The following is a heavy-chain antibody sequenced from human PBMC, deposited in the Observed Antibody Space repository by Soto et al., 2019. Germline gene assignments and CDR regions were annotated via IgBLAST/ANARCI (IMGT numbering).Heavy chain of an antibody. V-gene: IGHV4-39*01. J-gene: IGHJ6*02. CDR2: IYYSGST. D-gene: IGHD2-8*01. CDR1: GGSISSSSYY. Sequence: PSETLSLTCTVSGGSISSSSYYWGWIRQPPGKGLEWIGSIYYSGSTYYNPSLKSRVTISVDTSKNQFSLKLSSVTAADTAVYYCARHGVWWLRSGGMDVWGQGTTVTVSS. CDR3: ARHGVWWLRSGGMDV.